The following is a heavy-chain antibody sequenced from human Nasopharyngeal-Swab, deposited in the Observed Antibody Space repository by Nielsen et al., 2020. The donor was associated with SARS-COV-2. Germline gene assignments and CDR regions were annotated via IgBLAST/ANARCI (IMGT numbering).Heavy chain of an antibody. CDR1: GFIFSSYA. D-gene: IGHD3-3*01. CDR3: ARVFLEWLYFDY. Sequence: GESLKISCAASGFIFSSYAMHWVRQAPGKGLEWVAVISYDGSNKYYADSVKGRFTISRDNSKNTLYLQMNSLRAEDTAVYYCARVFLEWLYFDYWGQGTLVTVSS. V-gene: IGHV3-30-3*01. J-gene: IGHJ4*02. CDR2: ISYDGSNK.